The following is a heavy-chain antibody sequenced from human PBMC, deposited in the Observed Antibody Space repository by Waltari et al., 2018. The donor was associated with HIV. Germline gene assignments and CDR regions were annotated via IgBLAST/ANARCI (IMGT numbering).Heavy chain of an antibody. V-gene: IGHV1-69*04. J-gene: IGHJ4*02. CDR2: IIPILGIA. Sequence: QVQLVQSGAEVKKPGSSVKVSCKASGGTFSSYAISWVRQAPGQGLEWMGRIIPILGIANYAQKFQGRVTITADKSTSTAYMELSSLRSEDTAVYYCARRNTAMVRAYFDYWGQGTLVTVSS. D-gene: IGHD5-18*01. CDR1: GGTFSSYA. CDR3: ARRNTAMVRAYFDY.